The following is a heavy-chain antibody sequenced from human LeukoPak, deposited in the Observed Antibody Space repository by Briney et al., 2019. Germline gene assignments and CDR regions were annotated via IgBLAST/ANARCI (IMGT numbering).Heavy chain of an antibody. CDR3: AKGGKWDVTPFDY. D-gene: IGHD1-26*01. J-gene: IGHJ4*02. Sequence: GGSLRLSCAASGFTFTSYSMNWVRQAPGKGLEWVSTISGGGGSTYYADSVKGWFTISRDNSKNTLYLQVNSLRAEGTAVYYCAKGGKWDVTPFDYWGQGTLVTVSS. CDR2: ISGGGGST. CDR1: GFTFTSYS. V-gene: IGHV3-23*01.